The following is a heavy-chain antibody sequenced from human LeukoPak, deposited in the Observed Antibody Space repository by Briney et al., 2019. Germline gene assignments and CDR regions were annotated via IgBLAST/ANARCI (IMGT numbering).Heavy chain of an antibody. CDR3: ARERTSGWDAFDF. J-gene: IGHJ4*02. D-gene: IGHD6-19*01. CDR2: ISRSSDYI. CDR1: GFTFSSYN. V-gene: IGHV3-21*01. Sequence: AGGSLRLSCAASGFTFSSYNMNWVRQAPGKGLEWVSSISRSSDYIYYADSVKGRFTISRDNAKNTLYLQMNSLRAEDTAVYYCARERTSGWDAFDFWGQGTLVTVSS.